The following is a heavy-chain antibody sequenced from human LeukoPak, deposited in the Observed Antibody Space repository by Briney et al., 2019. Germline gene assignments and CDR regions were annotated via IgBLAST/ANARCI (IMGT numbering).Heavy chain of an antibody. Sequence: SETLSLTCTVSGGSISSYYWSWIRQPPGKGLEWIGYIYYSGSTNYNPSLKSRVTISVDTSKNQFSLKLSSVTAADTAVYYCARAHEGDFWSPYYMDVWGKGTTVTVSS. D-gene: IGHD3-3*01. CDR3: ARAHEGDFWSPYYMDV. CDR2: IYYSGST. CDR1: GGSISSYY. V-gene: IGHV4-59*01. J-gene: IGHJ6*03.